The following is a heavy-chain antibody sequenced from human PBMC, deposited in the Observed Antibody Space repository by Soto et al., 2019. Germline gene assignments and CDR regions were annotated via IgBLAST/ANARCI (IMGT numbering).Heavy chain of an antibody. CDR3: ARREYCGGDCYSGLGY. CDR2: IYPGDSDT. J-gene: IGHJ4*02. V-gene: IGHV5-51*01. Sequence: GESLKISCKGSGYSFTSYWIGWVRQMPGKGLEWMGIIYPGDSDTRYSPSFQGQVTISADNSISTAYLQWSSLKASDTAMYYCARREYCGGDCYSGLGYWGQGTLVTVSS. CDR1: GYSFTSYW. D-gene: IGHD2-21*02.